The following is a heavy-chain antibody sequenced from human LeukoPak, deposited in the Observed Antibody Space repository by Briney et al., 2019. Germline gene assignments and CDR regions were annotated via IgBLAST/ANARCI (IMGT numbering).Heavy chain of an antibody. J-gene: IGHJ3*02. Sequence: GGSLRLSCAASGFTFSSYWMSWVRQAPGKGLEWVANIKQDGSEKYYVDSVKGRFTISRQNAKNSLFLQMNSLRAEDTAVYYCARHRSGGSQDDAFDIWGQGTMVTVSS. CDR3: ARHRSGGSQDDAFDI. V-gene: IGHV3-7*01. CDR2: IKQDGSEK. D-gene: IGHD2-15*01. CDR1: GFTFSSYW.